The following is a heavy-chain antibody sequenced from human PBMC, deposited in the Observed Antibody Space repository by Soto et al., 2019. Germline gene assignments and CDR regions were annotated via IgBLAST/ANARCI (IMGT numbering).Heavy chain of an antibody. CDR2: INAGSGNT. CDR1: GYSLTSHT. D-gene: IGHD3-22*01. Sequence: GASVKVSCKASGYSLTSHTIHWMRLAPGQGLEWMGWINAGSGNTKYSEKFQGRVTISRDTSANTAYMELSSLRSEDTAEYYCARGRVIVVVPVPDGLHVWGQGTTVTVSS. J-gene: IGHJ6*02. V-gene: IGHV1-3*01. CDR3: ARGRVIVVVPVPDGLHV.